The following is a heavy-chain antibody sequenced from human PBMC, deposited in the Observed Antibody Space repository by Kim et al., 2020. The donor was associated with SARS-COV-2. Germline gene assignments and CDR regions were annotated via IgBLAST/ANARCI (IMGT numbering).Heavy chain of an antibody. CDR1: GYTFTGYY. J-gene: IGHJ6*02. Sequence: ASVKVSCKASGYTFTGYYMHWVRQAPGQGLEWMGWINPNSGGTNYAQKFQGRVTMTRDTSISTAYMELSRLRSDDTAVYYCASIKLVQGNYYYYYGMDVWGQGTTVTVSS. CDR2: INPNSGGT. V-gene: IGHV1-2*02. CDR3: ASIKLVQGNYYYYYGMDV. D-gene: IGHD6-13*01.